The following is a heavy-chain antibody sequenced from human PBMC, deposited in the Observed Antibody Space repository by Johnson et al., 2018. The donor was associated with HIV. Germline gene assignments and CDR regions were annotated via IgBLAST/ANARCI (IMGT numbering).Heavy chain of an antibody. CDR2: IDSSGSGI. CDR1: GFTFSDYY. D-gene: IGHD3-9*01. J-gene: IGHJ3*01. CDR3: VKGFRRYLKFGGGLLDAFDL. V-gene: IGHV3-11*04. Sequence: GGGLVKPGGSLRLSCAASGFTFSDYYINWIRQAPGKGLEWVSYIDSSGSGIYYADSVKGRFTIYRDNAKNSLYLQMHSLRAEDTAVYYCVKGFRRYLKFGGGLLDAFDLWGQGTMVTVSS.